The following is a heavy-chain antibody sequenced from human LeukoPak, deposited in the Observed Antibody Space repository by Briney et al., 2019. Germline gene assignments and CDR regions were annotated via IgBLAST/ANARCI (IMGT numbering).Heavy chain of an antibody. D-gene: IGHD3-9*01. J-gene: IGHJ4*02. CDR1: GGSISSSSYY. CDR3: ARSKDILTGYCFDY. Sequence: SETLSLTCTVSGGSISSSSYYWGWIRQPPGKGLEWIGSIYHSGSTYYNPSLKSRVTISVDTSKNQFSLKLSSVTAADTAVYYCARSKDILTGYCFDYWGQGTLVTVSS. V-gene: IGHV4-39*07. CDR2: IYHSGST.